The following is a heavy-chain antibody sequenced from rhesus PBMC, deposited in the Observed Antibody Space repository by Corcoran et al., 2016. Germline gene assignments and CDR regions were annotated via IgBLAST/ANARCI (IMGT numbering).Heavy chain of an antibody. CDR1: GFSISPSGTG. Sequence: QVTLKESGPALVKPTQTLTLTCTFSGFSISPSGTGVGWIRQPPGKALVWRSVIYWNNNKFYNTALQSKLTISKDTAKNQVVLTVTNMDPADTATYYCARVLYGTSNEAYWGQGVLVTVSS. J-gene: IGHJ4*01. V-gene: IGHV2-95*01. CDR3: ARVLYGTSNEAY. D-gene: IGHD4-29*01. CDR2: IYWNNNK.